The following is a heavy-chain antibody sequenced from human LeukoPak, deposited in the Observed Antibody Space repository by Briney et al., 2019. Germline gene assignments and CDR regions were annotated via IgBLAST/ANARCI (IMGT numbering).Heavy chain of an antibody. CDR1: GFSFSTYA. Sequence: GGSLRLSCAASGFSFSTYAMTWVRQAPGKGLEWVSSVSSSGGSTYYADSVKGRFTISRDNSKNTLYLQMNSLRAEDTAVYYCAKGASWSDYWGQGTLVSVSS. J-gene: IGHJ4*02. CDR2: VSSSGGST. V-gene: IGHV3-23*01. CDR3: AKGASWSDY. D-gene: IGHD6-13*01.